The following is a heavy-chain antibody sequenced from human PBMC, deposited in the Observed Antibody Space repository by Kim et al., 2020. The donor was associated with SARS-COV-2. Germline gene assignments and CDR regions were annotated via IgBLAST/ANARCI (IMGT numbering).Heavy chain of an antibody. CDR1: GYTFTSYG. V-gene: IGHV1-18*01. CDR3: ARGRAAGYYDFWSGYPSCYYMDV. CDR2: ISAYNGNT. Sequence: ASVKVSCKASGYTFTSYGISWVRQAHGQGLEWMGWISAYNGNTNYAQKLQGRVTMTTDTSTSTAYMELRSLRSDDTAVYYCARGRAAGYYDFWSGYPSCYYMDVRGKETTDTVS. J-gene: IGHJ6*03. D-gene: IGHD3-3*01.